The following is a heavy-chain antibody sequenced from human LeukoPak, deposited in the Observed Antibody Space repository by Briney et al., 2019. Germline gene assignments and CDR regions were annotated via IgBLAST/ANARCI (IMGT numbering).Heavy chain of an antibody. Sequence: GGSLRLSCAASGFTFSNAWMNWVRQAPGRGLEWVGRIKTKTEGGTTDYAAPVKGRITISRDDSKNTVYLQMNSLKTEDTAVYYCASYGSGSHDYWGQGSLVTVSS. CDR2: IKTKTEGGTT. J-gene: IGHJ4*02. V-gene: IGHV3-15*01. CDR3: ASYGSGSHDY. D-gene: IGHD3-10*01. CDR1: GFTFSNAW.